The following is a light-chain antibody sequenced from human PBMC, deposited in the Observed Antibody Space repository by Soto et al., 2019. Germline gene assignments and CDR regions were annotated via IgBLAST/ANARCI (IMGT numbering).Light chain of an antibody. Sequence: DIQMTQSPSTLSASVGDRVTISCRARQSISSWLAWYQQKPGQAPRLLIYEASSIERGVPSRFSGSGSGTEFTLTISRLQPDDFATYYCQQYNSYSWTFGQGTKVDIK. J-gene: IGKJ1*01. V-gene: IGKV1-5*03. CDR3: QQYNSYSWT. CDR2: EAS. CDR1: QSISSW.